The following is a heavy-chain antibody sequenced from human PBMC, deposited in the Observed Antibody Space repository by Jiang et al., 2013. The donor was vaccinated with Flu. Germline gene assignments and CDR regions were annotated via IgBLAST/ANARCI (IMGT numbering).Heavy chain of an antibody. CDR3: ARTRDSGYDSSGFTAFDY. CDR2: INAGNGNT. CDR1: GYTFTSYA. V-gene: IGHV1-3*01. J-gene: IGHJ4*02. D-gene: IGHD3-22*01. Sequence: SGAEVKKPGASVKVSCKASGYTFTSYAMHWVRQAPGQRLEWMGWINAGNGNTKYSQKFQGRVTITRDTSASTAYMELSSLRSEDTAVYYCARTRDSGYDSSGFTAFDYWGQGTLVTVSS.